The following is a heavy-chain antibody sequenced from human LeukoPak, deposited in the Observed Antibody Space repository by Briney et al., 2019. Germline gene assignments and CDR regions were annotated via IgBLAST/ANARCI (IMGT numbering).Heavy chain of an antibody. D-gene: IGHD6-6*01. CDR2: IWYDGSNK. V-gene: IGHV3-33*01. Sequence: GRSLRLSCAASGFTFSSYGMHWVRQAPGKGLEWAAVIWYDGSNKYYADSVKGRFTISRDNSKNTLYLQMNSLRAEDTAVYYCATSPKYSSSSGGYYYYYYMDVWGKGTTVTVSS. J-gene: IGHJ6*03. CDR1: GFTFSSYG. CDR3: ATSPKYSSSSGGYYYYYYMDV.